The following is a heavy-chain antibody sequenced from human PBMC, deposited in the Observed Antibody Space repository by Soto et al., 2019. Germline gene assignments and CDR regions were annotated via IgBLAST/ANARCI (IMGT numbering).Heavy chain of an antibody. CDR1: DSSLSTARMA. CDR2: IFSNDEK. Sequence: QVTLKESGPVLVKATEPLTLTCIVSDSSLSTARMAVSWLRQPPGKALEWLAHIFSNDEKSHSTSLKSRLTITKDTSKRQVVLTMTNMDPVDTATYYWARSSGLDEMDVDLWGQGTTVTVSS. D-gene: IGHD2-2*03. CDR3: ARSSGLDEMDVDL. J-gene: IGHJ6*02. V-gene: IGHV2-26*01.